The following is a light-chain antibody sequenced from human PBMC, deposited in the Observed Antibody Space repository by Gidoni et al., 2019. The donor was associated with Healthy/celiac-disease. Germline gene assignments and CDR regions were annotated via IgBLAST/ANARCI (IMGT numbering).Light chain of an antibody. V-gene: IGLV1-40*01. Sequence: QSVLTQPPSVSAAPWQSVTISCTGSSSNIGAGYDVHWYQQLPGTAPKLLIYGNSNRPSGVPDRFSGSKSGTSASLAITGLQAEDEADYYCQSYDSSLSGSVFGGGTKLTVL. CDR3: QSYDSSLSGSV. CDR1: SSNIGAGYD. CDR2: GNS. J-gene: IGLJ3*02.